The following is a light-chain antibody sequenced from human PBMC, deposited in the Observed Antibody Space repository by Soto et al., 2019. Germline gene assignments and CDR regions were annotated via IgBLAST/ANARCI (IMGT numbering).Light chain of an antibody. Sequence: DIVMTQSPDSLAVSLGERATINCKSSQSVSSNLAWYQQKPGQAPRLLIYGASTRATGIPARFSGSGSGTEFTLIISSLQSEDFAVYYCQQYNNWPMCTFGQGTKLEI. CDR1: QSVSSN. J-gene: IGKJ2*02. CDR3: QQYNNWPMCT. CDR2: GAS. V-gene: IGKV3-15*01.